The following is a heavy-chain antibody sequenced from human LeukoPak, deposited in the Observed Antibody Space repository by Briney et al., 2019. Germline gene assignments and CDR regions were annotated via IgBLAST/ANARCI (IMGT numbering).Heavy chain of an antibody. V-gene: IGHV3-30*18. CDR2: ISSDGSNK. CDR1: GFTFDDYA. D-gene: IGHD3-10*02. Sequence: PGRSLRLSCAASGFTFDDYAMHWVRQAPGKGLEWVAVISSDGSNKYYGDSVKGRFTISRDNSKNMLYLQMNSLRAEDTAVYYCAKSVLNLKLCSDYWGQGTLVTVSS. J-gene: IGHJ4*02. CDR3: AKSVLNLKLCSDY.